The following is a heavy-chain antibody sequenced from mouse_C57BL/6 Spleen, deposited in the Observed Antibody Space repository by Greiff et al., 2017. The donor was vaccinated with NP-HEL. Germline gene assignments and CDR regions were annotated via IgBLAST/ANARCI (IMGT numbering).Heavy chain of an antibody. CDR1: GYTFTDYN. Sequence: EVQLQQSGPELVKPGASVKMSCKASGYTFTDYNMHWVKQSHGKSLEWIGYINPNNGGTSYNQKFKGKATLTVNKSASTAYMERRSLTSEDSAVYYCARGGYSNYVYYAMDYWGQGTSVTVSS. V-gene: IGHV1-22*01. D-gene: IGHD2-5*01. CDR3: ARGGYSNYVYYAMDY. J-gene: IGHJ4*01. CDR2: INPNNGGT.